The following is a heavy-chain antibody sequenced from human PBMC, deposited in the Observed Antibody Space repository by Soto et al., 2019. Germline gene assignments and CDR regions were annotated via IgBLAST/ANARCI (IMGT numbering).Heavy chain of an antibody. V-gene: IGHV1-69*01. CDR3: ARGSRLVAPFDY. Sequence: PVTVSYRGSGGTFSSYATIWVLQAPGQGLEWMGGIIPIFGTANYAQKFQGRVTITADESTSTAYMELSSLRSEDTAVYYCARGSRLVAPFDYWGQGTLVTVSS. CDR1: GGTFSSYA. J-gene: IGHJ4*02. CDR2: IIPIFGTA. D-gene: IGHD5-12*01.